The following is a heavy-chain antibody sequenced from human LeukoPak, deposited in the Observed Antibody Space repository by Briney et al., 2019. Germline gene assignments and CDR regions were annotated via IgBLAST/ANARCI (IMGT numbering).Heavy chain of an antibody. D-gene: IGHD1-1*01. CDR2: VDHTGST. CDR3: ARGRVSSSTWYSTYYYYFYMDV. J-gene: IGHJ6*03. CDR1: DDSITMYY. Sequence: PSETLSLTCSVSDDSITMYYWTWIRQPPGKGLEWVGYVDHTGSTNFNPSLNGRVSISRDPTNNLFSLRLRSVTAADTAVYFCARGRVSSSTWYSTYYYYFYMDVWGKGTTVTVSS. V-gene: IGHV4-59*01.